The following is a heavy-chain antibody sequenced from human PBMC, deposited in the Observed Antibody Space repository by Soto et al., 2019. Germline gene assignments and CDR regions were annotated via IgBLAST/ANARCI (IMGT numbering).Heavy chain of an antibody. Sequence: GGSLRLSCAASGFTFSDYYMSWIRQAPGKGLEWVSYISSSGSTIYYADSVKGRFTISRDNAKNSLYLQMNSLRAEDTAVYYCASPAELVGATRFLDDAFDIWGQGTMVTVSS. J-gene: IGHJ3*02. D-gene: IGHD1-26*01. CDR2: ISSSGSTI. CDR1: GFTFSDYY. CDR3: ASPAELVGATRFLDDAFDI. V-gene: IGHV3-11*01.